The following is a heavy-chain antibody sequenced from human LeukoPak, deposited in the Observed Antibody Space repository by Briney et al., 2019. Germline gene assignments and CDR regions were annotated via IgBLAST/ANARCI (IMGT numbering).Heavy chain of an antibody. Sequence: SETLSLTCAVYGGSFSGYYWSWIRQPPGKGLEWIGEINHSGSTNYNPSLKSRVTISVDTSKNQFSLKLSSVTAADTAVYYCATTPRPYYYDSSGYYPIYWGQGTLVTVSS. CDR2: INHSGST. J-gene: IGHJ4*02. CDR1: GGSFSGYY. V-gene: IGHV4-34*01. CDR3: ATTPRPYYYDSSGYYPIY. D-gene: IGHD3-22*01.